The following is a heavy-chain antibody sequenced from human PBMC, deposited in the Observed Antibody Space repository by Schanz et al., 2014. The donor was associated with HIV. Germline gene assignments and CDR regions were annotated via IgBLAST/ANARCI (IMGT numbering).Heavy chain of an antibody. CDR1: GGSINSGSYY. Sequence: QLQLQESGPGLVKPSETLSLRCNVSGGSINSGSYYWGWIRHPPGKGLEWIGTIYYNGNTYYNPSLKRRLTMPLDPSKNQFSRSMPSGTAADTAIYYCARHYGDYGSGWYVKAKWFDPWGQGTLVTVSS. V-gene: IGHV4-39*01. CDR3: ARHYGDYGSGWYVKAKWFDP. J-gene: IGHJ5*01. CDR2: IYYNGNT. D-gene: IGHD4-17*01.